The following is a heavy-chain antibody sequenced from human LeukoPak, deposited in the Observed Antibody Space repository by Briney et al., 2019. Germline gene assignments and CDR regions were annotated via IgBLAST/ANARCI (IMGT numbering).Heavy chain of an antibody. CDR2: ISYDGSKK. CDR1: GFTFSDYY. Sequence: GGSLRLSCVASGFTFSDYYMSWIRQAPGKGLEWVAVISYDGSKKYYADSVKGRFTISRDNSKNTLYLQMNCLRPEDTAVYYCAREDYYFDYWGQGTLVTVSS. J-gene: IGHJ4*02. CDR3: AREDYYFDY. V-gene: IGHV3-30*03.